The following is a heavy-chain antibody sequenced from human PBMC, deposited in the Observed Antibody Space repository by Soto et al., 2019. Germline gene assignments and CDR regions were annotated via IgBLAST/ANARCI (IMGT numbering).Heavy chain of an antibody. CDR2: IYSDGTT. D-gene: IGHD5-18*01. Sequence: QVQLQESGPGLVKPSETLSLTCIVSGGSISGYYWSWIRQPAGKELEWIGRIYSDGTTNYNPSLNGRGTMSVDTSKKQISLKLTSVTAADTAMYYCARDRGYRSGSFGSWGQGVLVTVSS. J-gene: IGHJ5*02. CDR1: GGSISGYY. V-gene: IGHV4-4*07. CDR3: ARDRGYRSGSFGS.